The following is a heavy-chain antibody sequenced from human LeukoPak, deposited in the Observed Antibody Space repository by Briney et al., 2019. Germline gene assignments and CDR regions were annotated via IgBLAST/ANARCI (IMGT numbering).Heavy chain of an antibody. CDR3: AKGVVVISWFDP. D-gene: IGHD3-22*01. CDR1: GFTFSSYG. CDR2: IRYDGSKK. J-gene: IGHJ3*01. V-gene: IGHV3-30*02. Sequence: GGSLRLSCAASGFTFSSYGMHWVRQAPGKGLEWVAFIRYDGSKKYYAESVKGRFIISRDNPKNTLYLQMNSLRTEDTAVYYCAKGVVVISWFDPWGQGTMVTVSS.